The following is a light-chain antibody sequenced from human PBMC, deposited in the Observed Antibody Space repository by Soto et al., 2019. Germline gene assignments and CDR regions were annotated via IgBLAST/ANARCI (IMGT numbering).Light chain of an antibody. V-gene: IGLV1-40*01. J-gene: IGLJ2*01. Sequence: QSVLTQPPSVSGAPGQRVTISCTGSSSNIGAGYDVHWYQHLPGTAPKLLIYGNSIRSSGVPDRFSASRFGTSASLAITGLQAEDEAHYYCQSYDSSLSGSLVFGGGTKLTVL. CDR2: GNS. CDR1: SSNIGAGYD. CDR3: QSYDSSLSGSLV.